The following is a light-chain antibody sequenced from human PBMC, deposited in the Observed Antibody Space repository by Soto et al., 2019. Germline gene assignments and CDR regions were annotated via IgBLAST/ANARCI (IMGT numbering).Light chain of an antibody. Sequence: DIVMTQSPDSLAVSLGERATINCKSSQSVLYSSNNKNYLAWYQQKPGQPPKLLIYWASTRESGVPDRFSGSGSGTDFPPTLSRLQAEDVAVYYCPQDYSTPPTFGQGTKVEIK. CDR2: WAS. CDR1: QSVLYSSNNKNY. J-gene: IGKJ1*01. V-gene: IGKV4-1*01. CDR3: PQDYSTPPT.